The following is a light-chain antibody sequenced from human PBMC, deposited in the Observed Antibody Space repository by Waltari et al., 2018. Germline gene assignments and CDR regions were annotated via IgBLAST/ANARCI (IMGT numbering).Light chain of an antibody. Sequence: DIQMTQSPSFLSASVGERVTITCRTSQSIENYLYWYQQKPGKAPKLLIYAASNLQRGVPSRFSGGGSGTTFTLTISSLQPEDFATYFCQQGYSTPLTFGGGTKVDIK. CDR2: AAS. V-gene: IGKV1-39*01. J-gene: IGKJ4*01. CDR1: QSIENY. CDR3: QQGYSTPLT.